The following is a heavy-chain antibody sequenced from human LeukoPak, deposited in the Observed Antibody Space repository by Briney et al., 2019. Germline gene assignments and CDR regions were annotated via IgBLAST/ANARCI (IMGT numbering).Heavy chain of an antibody. Sequence: GASVKVSCKASGGTFSSYAISWVRQAPGQGLEWMGRIIPIFGIANYAQKFQGRVTITADKSTSTAYMELSSLRSEDTAVYYCARDKNYDSSGYYYYWGQGTQVTVSS. D-gene: IGHD3-22*01. CDR2: IIPIFGIA. J-gene: IGHJ4*02. CDR3: ARDKNYDSSGYYYY. V-gene: IGHV1-69*04. CDR1: GGTFSSYA.